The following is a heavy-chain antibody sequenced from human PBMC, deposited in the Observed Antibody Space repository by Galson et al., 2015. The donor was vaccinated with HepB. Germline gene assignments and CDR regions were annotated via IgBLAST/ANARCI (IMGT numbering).Heavy chain of an antibody. Sequence: PLRLACAASGFTFSSYAMSWVRQAPGKGLEWVSAISGSGGSTYYADSVKGRITISRNNSKNTLDLQMHSLRAEDTAVYYCAKDPGARPYYGAGSGFDPWGQGTLVTVSS. D-gene: IGHD3-10*01. CDR3: AKDPGARPYYGAGSGFDP. CDR2: ISGSGGST. J-gene: IGHJ5*02. V-gene: IGHV3-23*01. CDR1: GFTFSSYA.